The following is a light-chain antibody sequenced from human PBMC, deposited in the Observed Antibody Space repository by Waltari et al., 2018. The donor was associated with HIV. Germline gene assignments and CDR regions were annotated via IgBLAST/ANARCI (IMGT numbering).Light chain of an antibody. CDR3: AAWDDTLTVV. J-gene: IGLJ2*01. Sequence: QSVLTQPPSASGTPGQSVTISCSGTSSNIGTNYVYWYQQFPGTAPKLLIHRNNKRPPAVPGRFAGSKSGTSASLAIGGRRSDDEADYYCAAWDDTLTVVFGGGTKLTVL. V-gene: IGLV1-47*01. CDR1: SSNIGTNY. CDR2: RNN.